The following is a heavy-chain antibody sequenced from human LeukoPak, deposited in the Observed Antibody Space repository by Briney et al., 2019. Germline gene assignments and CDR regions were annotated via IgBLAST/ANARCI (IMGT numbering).Heavy chain of an antibody. CDR3: ATGAIAYDY. Sequence: ASVNVSCKVSGATLSKISIDWVRQAPGKGLEWMGSFGHQDGETIHAQKFQGRFNMTVDTPTDTAYMEMSSLMSEDTAVYYCATGAIAYDYWGQGTLVTVSS. J-gene: IGHJ4*02. D-gene: IGHD2-15*01. V-gene: IGHV1-24*01. CDR1: GATLSKIS. CDR2: FGHQDGET.